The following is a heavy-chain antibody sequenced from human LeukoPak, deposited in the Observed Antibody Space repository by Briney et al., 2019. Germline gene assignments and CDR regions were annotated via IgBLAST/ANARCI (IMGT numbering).Heavy chain of an antibody. J-gene: IGHJ5*02. D-gene: IGHD2-15*01. Sequence: ASVKVSCKASGGTFSSYAISWVRQAPGQGPEWMGRIIPIFGTANYAQKFQGRVTITTDESTSTAYMELSSLRSEDTAVYYCARGGVAATRLATLNWFDPWGQGTLVTVSS. V-gene: IGHV1-69*05. CDR1: GGTFSSYA. CDR3: ARGGVAATRLATLNWFDP. CDR2: IIPIFGTA.